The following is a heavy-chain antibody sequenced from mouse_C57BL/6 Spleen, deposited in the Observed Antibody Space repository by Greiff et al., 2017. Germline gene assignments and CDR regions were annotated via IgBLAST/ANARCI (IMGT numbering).Heavy chain of an antibody. CDR3: ARKDYSYYFGY. CDR2: IYPSDSET. J-gene: IGHJ2*01. D-gene: IGHD1-1*02. CDR1: GYTFTSYW. V-gene: IGHV1-61*01. Sequence: QVQLQQPGAELVRPGSSVKLSCKASGYTFTSYWMDWVKQRPGQGLEWIGNIYPSDSETHYNQKFKDKATLTVDKSSSTAYMQLSSLTSEDSAVYYCARKDYSYYFGYWGQGTTLTVSS.